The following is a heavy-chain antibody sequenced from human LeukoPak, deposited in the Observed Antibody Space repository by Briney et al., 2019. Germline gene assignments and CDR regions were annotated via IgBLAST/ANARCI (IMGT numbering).Heavy chain of an antibody. D-gene: IGHD2-8*02. Sequence: TGGSLRLSCAASGFTFSTYAMSWVRQAPGKGLEWVSAISGSGSSTYYADSVKGRFPISRDNSKNTLYLQMNSLRAEDTAVYYCAASAPSGDYGDYWGQGTLVTVSS. CDR3: AASAPSGDYGDY. J-gene: IGHJ4*02. CDR1: GFTFSTYA. V-gene: IGHV3-23*01. CDR2: ISGSGSST.